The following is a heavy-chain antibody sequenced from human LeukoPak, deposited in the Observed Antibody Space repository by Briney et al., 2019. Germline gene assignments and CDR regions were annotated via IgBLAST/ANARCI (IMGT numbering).Heavy chain of an antibody. CDR1: GYISTSYA. J-gene: IGHJ1*01. D-gene: IGHD2-2*01. V-gene: IGHV1-69*05. CDR2: IIPIFGTA. CDR3: AKTSYCSSTSCFEYFPH. Sequence: SVKVSCKASGYISTSYAISWVRQAPGQGLEWMGGIIPIFGTANYAQKFQGRVTITTDESTSTAYMELRSLRSDDTAVYYCAKTSYCSSTSCFEYFPHWGQGTLVTVSS.